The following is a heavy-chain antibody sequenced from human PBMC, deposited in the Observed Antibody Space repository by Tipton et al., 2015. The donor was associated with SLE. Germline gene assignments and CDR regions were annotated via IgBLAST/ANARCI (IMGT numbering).Heavy chain of an antibody. CDR3: AKDDSSSWRYWYFDL. J-gene: IGHJ2*01. CDR2: ISYDGSNK. CDR1: GFTFSSYA. Sequence: SLRLSCAASGFTFSSYAMHWVRQAPGKGLEWVAVISYDGSNKYYADSVKGRFTISRDNSKNTLYLQMNSLRAEDTAVYYCAKDDSSSWRYWYFDLWGRGTLVTVSS. D-gene: IGHD6-13*01. V-gene: IGHV3-30-3*01.